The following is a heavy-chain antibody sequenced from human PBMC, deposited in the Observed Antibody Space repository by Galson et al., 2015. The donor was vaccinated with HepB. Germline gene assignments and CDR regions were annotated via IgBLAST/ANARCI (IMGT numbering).Heavy chain of an antibody. CDR2: INPSGGST. CDR3: ARVGGTTGTEDWFDS. CDR1: GYTFIRNY. J-gene: IGHJ5*01. V-gene: IGHV1-46*04. D-gene: IGHD1-1*01. Sequence: SVKVSCKASGYTFIRNYIHWVRQAPGQGLEWVGIINPSGGSTNYAQKLKGRVTLTRDTSTTTVYMELSSLRSEDTAVYYCARVGGTTGTEDWFDSWGQGTLVTVSS.